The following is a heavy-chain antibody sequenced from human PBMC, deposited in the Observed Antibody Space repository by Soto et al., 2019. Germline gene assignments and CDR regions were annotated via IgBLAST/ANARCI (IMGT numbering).Heavy chain of an antibody. D-gene: IGHD2-15*01. CDR3: ARDGGYCSGGSCYGGWFDP. CDR1: GGSISSGGYY. Sequence: QVQLQESGPGLVKPSQTLSLTCTVSGGSISSGGYYWSWIRQHPGKGLEWIGYIYYSGSTYYNPSLKSRVTIAVDTSKHQVYLKLSAVTAADTAVYYCARDGGYCSGGSCYGGWFDPWGQGTLVTVSS. J-gene: IGHJ5*02. CDR2: IYYSGST. V-gene: IGHV4-31*03.